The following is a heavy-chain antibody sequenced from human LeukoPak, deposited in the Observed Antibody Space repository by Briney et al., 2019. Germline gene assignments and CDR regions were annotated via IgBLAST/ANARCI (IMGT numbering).Heavy chain of an antibody. CDR3: ARTRAVAGSPYYFDY. D-gene: IGHD6-19*01. CDR2: ISAYNGNT. V-gene: IGHV1-18*01. Sequence: ASVKVSCKASGHTFTSYGISWVRQAPGQGLEWMGWISAYNGNTNYAQKLQGRVTMTTDTSTSTAYMELRSLRSDDTAVYYCARTRAVAGSPYYFDYWGQGTLVTVSS. J-gene: IGHJ4*02. CDR1: GHTFTSYG.